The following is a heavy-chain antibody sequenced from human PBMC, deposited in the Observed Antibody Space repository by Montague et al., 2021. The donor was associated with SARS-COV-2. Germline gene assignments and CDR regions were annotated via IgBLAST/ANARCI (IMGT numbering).Heavy chain of an antibody. D-gene: IGHD6-19*01. CDR2: IYYLGTT. CDR3: ARNGGAAVPGLLLGMDI. CDR1: GGSISGHY. Sequence: ETLSLTCIVSGGSISGHYWSWVRQTPEKGLEWIGYIYYLGTTNYNPSLKTRVTFSVDTSKNQLSLMLTSVTATDTGVYYCARNGGAAVPGLLLGMDIWGQGTTVTVSS. J-gene: IGHJ6*02. V-gene: IGHV4-59*11.